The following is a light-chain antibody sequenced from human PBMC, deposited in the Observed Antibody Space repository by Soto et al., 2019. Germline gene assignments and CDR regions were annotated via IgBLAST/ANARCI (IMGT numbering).Light chain of an antibody. Sequence: IQMTQSPSSLSASVGDRVTITCRASQRIGTYLNWYKQRPGRAPKLLISPISTLQRGVPSRFSGSGSGTNFTLTITGLQPEYFATYYCQQSYSTPYTFGQGTKLEIK. V-gene: IGKV1-39*01. CDR1: QRIGTY. J-gene: IGKJ2*01. CDR2: PIS. CDR3: QQSYSTPYT.